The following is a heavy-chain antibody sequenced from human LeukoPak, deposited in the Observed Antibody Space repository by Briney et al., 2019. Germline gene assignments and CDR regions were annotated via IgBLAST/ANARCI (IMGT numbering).Heavy chain of an antibody. Sequence: GESLKISCQGSGYRFTSYWIGWVRQMPGKGLEWMGIIFPDDSDTRYSPSFQGQVTSSADKSISTAYLQWSSLKASATAMYYCCRMVTQTFDYWGQGTLVTVSS. V-gene: IGHV5-51*01. J-gene: IGHJ4*02. CDR2: IFPDDSDT. D-gene: IGHD4-23*01. CDR1: GYRFTSYW. CDR3: CRMVTQTFDY.